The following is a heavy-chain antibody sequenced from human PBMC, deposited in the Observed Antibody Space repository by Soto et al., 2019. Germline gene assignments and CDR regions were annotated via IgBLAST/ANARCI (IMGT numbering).Heavy chain of an antibody. Sequence: QVQLQESGPGLVKPSQTLSLTCTVSGGSINSGGDYWTWIRQHPGKGLEWIGYISYNGNTYYNPSLKSRRDLSVDKSKNKFSLKLSSVTAEDTAVYYCARDRPSGFYYYDSSDDRMDVWGQGTTVTVSS. CDR3: ARDRPSGFYYYDSSDDRMDV. D-gene: IGHD3-22*01. CDR1: GGSINSGGDY. J-gene: IGHJ6*02. CDR2: ISYNGNT. V-gene: IGHV4-31*03.